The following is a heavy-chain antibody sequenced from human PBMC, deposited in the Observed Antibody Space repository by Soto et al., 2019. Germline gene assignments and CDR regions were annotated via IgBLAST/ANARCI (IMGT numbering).Heavy chain of an antibody. J-gene: IGHJ4*02. CDR1: GGTFSSYA. V-gene: IGHV1-69*13. CDR2: IIPIFGTA. D-gene: IGHD5-12*01. CDR3: ASSAESGYDFQYYFDY. Sequence: SVKVSCKASGGTFSSYAISWVRQAPGQGLEWMGGIIPIFGTANYAQKFQGRVTITADESTSTAYMELSSLRSEDTAVYYCASSAESGYDFQYYFDYWGQGTLVTVSS.